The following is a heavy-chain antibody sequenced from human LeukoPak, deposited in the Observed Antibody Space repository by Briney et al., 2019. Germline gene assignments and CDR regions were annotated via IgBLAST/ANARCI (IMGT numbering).Heavy chain of an antibody. V-gene: IGHV3-48*03. CDR2: ISSSGSTI. J-gene: IGHJ6*03. D-gene: IGHD3-22*01. CDR1: GFTFSSYE. Sequence: SGGSLRLSCAASGFTFSSYEMNWVRQAPGKGLEWVSYISSSGSTIYYADSVKGRFTISRDNAKNTLYLQMNSLRAEDTAVYYCAKGSAYYYDSSGYYYYYYYYMDVWGKGTTVTVSS. CDR3: AKGSAYYYDSSGYYYYYYYYMDV.